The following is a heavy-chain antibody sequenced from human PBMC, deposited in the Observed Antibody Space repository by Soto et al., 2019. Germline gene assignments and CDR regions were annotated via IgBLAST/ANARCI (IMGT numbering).Heavy chain of an antibody. V-gene: IGHV1-69*13. J-gene: IGHJ4*02. CDR1: GVTFNRQD. Sequence: SVQVPCKASGVTFNRQDMRWVRQAPGQGLEWMGGIIPMFGTPHYAEKFQDRVTLTADESTGTAYLELRSLSSEDTAVYYCATSEGRDGYSFDYWGPGTLVTVSS. D-gene: IGHD4-4*01. CDR3: ATSEGRDGYSFDY. CDR2: IIPMFGTP.